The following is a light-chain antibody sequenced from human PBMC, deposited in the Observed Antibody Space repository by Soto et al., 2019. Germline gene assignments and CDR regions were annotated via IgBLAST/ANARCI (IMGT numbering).Light chain of an antibody. V-gene: IGLV2-14*01. Sequence: QSALTQPASVSGSTGQSITISCTGTSSDVGGYNYVSWYQQHPGKAPKLMIYDVSNRPSGVSNRFSGSKSGNTASLTISGLQAEDEADYYCSSYTGSSTYVVFGGGTKLTVL. CDR1: SSDVGGYNY. CDR3: SSYTGSSTYVV. J-gene: IGLJ2*01. CDR2: DVS.